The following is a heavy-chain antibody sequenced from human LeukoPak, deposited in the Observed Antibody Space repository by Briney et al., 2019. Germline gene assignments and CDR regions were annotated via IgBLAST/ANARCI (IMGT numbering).Heavy chain of an antibody. D-gene: IGHD3-16*01. CDR2: ISSSSSYI. J-gene: IGHJ5*02. Sequence: GGSLRLSCAASGFTFSSYSMNWVRQAPGKGLEWVSSISSSSSYIYYADSVKGRFTISRDNAKNSLYLQMNSLRAEDTAVYYYARDLPRRGWFDPWGQGTLVTVSS. CDR1: GFTFSSYS. CDR3: ARDLPRRGWFDP. V-gene: IGHV3-21*01.